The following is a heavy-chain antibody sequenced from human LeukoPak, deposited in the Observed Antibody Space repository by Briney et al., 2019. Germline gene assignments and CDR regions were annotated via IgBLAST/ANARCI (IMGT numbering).Heavy chain of an antibody. CDR1: GFTFDDYG. J-gene: IGHJ4*02. Sequence: GGSLRLSCAASGFTFDDYGMSWVRQAPGKGLEWVSGINWNGGSTGYADSVKGRFTISRDNAKNSLYLQMNSLRAEDTAVYYCGRHGSYCYDNWGQGTLVTVSA. D-gene: IGHD2-15*01. CDR3: GRHGSYCYDN. CDR2: INWNGGST. V-gene: IGHV3-20*04.